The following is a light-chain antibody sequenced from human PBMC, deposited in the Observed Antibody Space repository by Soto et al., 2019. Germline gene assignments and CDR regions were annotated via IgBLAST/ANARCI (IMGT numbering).Light chain of an antibody. CDR1: HSISSW. J-gene: IGKJ4*01. Sequence: DIQMTQSPSTLSASVGDRVTITCRASHSISSWLAWYQQKPGKAPNLLIYKASSLESGVPSRFSGSESGTEFTFTISSLQPDDFASYYCQQYNSYPLTFGGGTKVEIK. V-gene: IGKV1-5*03. CDR3: QQYNSYPLT. CDR2: KAS.